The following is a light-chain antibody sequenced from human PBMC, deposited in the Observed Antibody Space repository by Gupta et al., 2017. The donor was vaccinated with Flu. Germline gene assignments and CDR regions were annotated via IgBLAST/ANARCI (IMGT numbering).Light chain of an antibody. J-gene: IGKJ3*01. CDR1: QTVTSDY. CDR2: GAS. V-gene: IGKV3-20*01. CDR3: QYYGGLPPVS. Sequence: SSQTVTSDYLARYQQKPGQAPRLLIYGASSRATGIPAGFSGSGSGTDFTLTISSLEPEDFAVYYCQYYGGLPPVSFGPGTKVELK.